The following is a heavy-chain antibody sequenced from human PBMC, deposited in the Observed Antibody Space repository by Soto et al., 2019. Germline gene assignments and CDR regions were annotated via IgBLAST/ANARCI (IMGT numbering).Heavy chain of an antibody. V-gene: IGHV3-7*03. D-gene: IGHD6-13*01. CDR2: IKQDGSEK. Sequence: ESGGGLVQPGGSLRLSCAASGFTFSSYWMSWVRQAPGKGLEWVANIKQDGSEKYYVDSVKGRFTISRDNAKNSLYLQMNSLRAEDTAVYYCAREIMSSSWYYFDYWGQGTLVTVSS. J-gene: IGHJ4*02. CDR1: GFTFSSYW. CDR3: AREIMSSSWYYFDY.